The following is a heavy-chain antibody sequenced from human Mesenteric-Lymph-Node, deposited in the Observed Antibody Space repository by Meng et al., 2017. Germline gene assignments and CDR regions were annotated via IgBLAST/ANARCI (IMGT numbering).Heavy chain of an antibody. D-gene: IGHD2-15*01. J-gene: IGHJ5*02. Sequence: EVPRVGSLASLDAPGRVHILHYAPSGFCFSMCVMNSLRQAPGKGVEWISDIGGGGDTTYYAYSVKGRFTVSRDNSKSTLFLQLNSLRVDDTAVYYCTKIADSATVAWGQGTLVTASS. CDR1: GFCFSMCV. CDR3: TKIADSATVA. V-gene: IGHV3-23*04. CDR2: IGGGGDTT.